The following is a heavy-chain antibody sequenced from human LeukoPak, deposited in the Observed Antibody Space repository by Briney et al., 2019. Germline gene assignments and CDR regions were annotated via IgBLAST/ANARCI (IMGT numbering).Heavy chain of an antibody. V-gene: IGHV3-9*01. D-gene: IGHD2-21*02. CDR2: ISYNSDTI. CDR3: ANDYCGGDCYSGWYFDL. J-gene: IGHJ2*01. CDR1: GFTFDDYA. Sequence: GRSLRLSCAASGFTFDDYAMHWVRQAPGKGLEWVSGISYNSDTIAYADSVKGRFTISRDNAKNSLYLQMNSLRAEDTALYYFANDYCGGDCYSGWYFDLWGRGTLVTVSS.